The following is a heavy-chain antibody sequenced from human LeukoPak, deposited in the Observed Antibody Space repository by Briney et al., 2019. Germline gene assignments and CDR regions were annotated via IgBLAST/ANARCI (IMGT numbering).Heavy chain of an antibody. J-gene: IGHJ3*02. D-gene: IGHD3-22*01. V-gene: IGHV3-21*01. CDR1: GFTFSSYS. CDR3: ARVCPTMIVVAVGFDAFDI. Sequence: GGSLRLSCAASGFTFSSYSMNWVRQAPGKGLEWVSSITGSNNYIYYADSVKGRFTISRDNAKNSLHLQMTSLRAEDTAVYYCARVCPTMIVVAVGFDAFDIWGQGAMVTVSS. CDR2: ITGSNNYI.